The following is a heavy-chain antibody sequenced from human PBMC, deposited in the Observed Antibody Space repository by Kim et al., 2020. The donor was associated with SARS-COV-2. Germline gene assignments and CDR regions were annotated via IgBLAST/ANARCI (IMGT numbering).Heavy chain of an antibody. Sequence: GGSLRLSCAASGFTFSSYSMNWVRQAPGKGLEWVSSISSSSSYIYYADSVKGRFTISRDNAKNSLYLQMNSLRAEDTAVYYCAGGRSYGDYYYYGMDVWGQGTTVTVSS. CDR1: GFTFSSYS. V-gene: IGHV3-21*04. CDR2: ISSSSSYI. D-gene: IGHD4-17*01. CDR3: AGGRSYGDYYYYGMDV. J-gene: IGHJ6*02.